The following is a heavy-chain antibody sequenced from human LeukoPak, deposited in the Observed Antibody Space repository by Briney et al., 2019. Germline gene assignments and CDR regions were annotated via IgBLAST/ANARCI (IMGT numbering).Heavy chain of an antibody. V-gene: IGHV3-23*01. CDR3: ATHERGYSGYDPEYYYYGMDV. CDR2: ISGSGGST. J-gene: IGHJ6*02. CDR1: GFTFSSYA. Sequence: GGSLRLSCAASGFTFSSYAMSWVRQAPGKGLEWVSAISGSGGSTYYADSVKGRFTISRDNSKYTLYLQMNSLRAEDTAVYYCATHERGYSGYDPEYYYYGMDVWGQGTTVTVSS. D-gene: IGHD5-12*01.